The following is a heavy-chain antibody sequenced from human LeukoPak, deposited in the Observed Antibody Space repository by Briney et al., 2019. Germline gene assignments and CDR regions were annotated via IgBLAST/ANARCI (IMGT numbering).Heavy chain of an antibody. CDR1: GFTFDDYG. Sequence: GALRLSCAASGFTFDDYGMSWVRQPPGKGLEWVSGINWSGGSRGYEDSVKGRYTISRDNAKNSLYLQMNSLRAEDTALYYCASVGGYYYDSSGYYYDYWGQGTLVTVSS. V-gene: IGHV3-20*04. D-gene: IGHD3-22*01. CDR3: ASVGGYYYDSSGYYYDY. J-gene: IGHJ4*02. CDR2: INWSGGSR.